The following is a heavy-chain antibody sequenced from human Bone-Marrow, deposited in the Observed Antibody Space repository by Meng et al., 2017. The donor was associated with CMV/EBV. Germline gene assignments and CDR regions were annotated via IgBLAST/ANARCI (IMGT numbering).Heavy chain of an antibody. CDR1: GYTFTGYH. D-gene: IGHD2-2*01. Sequence: ASVKVSCKASGYTFTGYHIHWVRQAPGQGLEWMGWINPNSGGTNYAQKFQARVTMTRDTSIRMVYMELSSLRSDDTAVYYCARGYCSSTGCYHDYWGQGTVVTVSS. CDR3: ARGYCSSTGCYHDY. CDR2: INPNSGGT. V-gene: IGHV1-2*02. J-gene: IGHJ4*02.